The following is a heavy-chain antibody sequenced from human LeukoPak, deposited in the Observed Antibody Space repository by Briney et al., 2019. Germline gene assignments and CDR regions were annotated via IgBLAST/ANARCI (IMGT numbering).Heavy chain of an antibody. V-gene: IGHV3-7*01. J-gene: IGHJ6*03. Sequence: PGGSLRLSCAASGFTFSSYSMNWVRQAPGKGLEWVANIKQDGSEKYYVDSVKGRFTISRDNAKNSLYLQMNSLRAEDTAVYYCARALPGRITTIVVVMVPRGDYYMDVWGKGTTVTVSS. D-gene: IGHD3-22*01. CDR2: IKQDGSEK. CDR3: ARALPGRITTIVVVMVPRGDYYMDV. CDR1: GFTFSSYS.